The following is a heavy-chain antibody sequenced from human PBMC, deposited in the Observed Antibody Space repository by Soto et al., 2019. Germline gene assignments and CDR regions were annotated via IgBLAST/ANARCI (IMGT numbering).Heavy chain of an antibody. J-gene: IGHJ4*02. Sequence: PSETLSLTCTVSGGPISSISNHYCSWFRQPPGKGLESIGYLYYGRSANYNPSLKSRVTLSVDTSTNQCSLTLSSMTAADTAVYYCALRSMAVVPEYWGQGTLVTVSS. CDR3: ALRSMAVVPEY. CDR1: GGPISSISNHY. CDR2: LYYGRSA. V-gene: IGHV4-59*11. D-gene: IGHD3-22*01.